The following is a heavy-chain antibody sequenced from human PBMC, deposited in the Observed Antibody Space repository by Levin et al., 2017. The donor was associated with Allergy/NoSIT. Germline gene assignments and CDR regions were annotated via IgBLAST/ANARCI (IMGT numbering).Heavy chain of an antibody. Sequence: PGGSLRLSCAASGFTFSNAWMSWVRQAPGKGLEWVGRIKSKTDGGTTDYAAPVKGRFTISRDDSKNTLYLQMNSLKTEDTAVYYCTTGNYYGSGSYSDWGQGTLVTVSS. J-gene: IGHJ4*02. CDR3: TTGNYYGSGSYSD. CDR1: GFTFSNAW. D-gene: IGHD3-10*01. CDR2: IKSKTDGGTT. V-gene: IGHV3-15*01.